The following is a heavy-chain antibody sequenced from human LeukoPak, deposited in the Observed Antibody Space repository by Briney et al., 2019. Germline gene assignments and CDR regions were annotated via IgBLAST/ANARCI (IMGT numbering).Heavy chain of an antibody. Sequence: GGSLRLPCAASGFTLSRYWVHWVRHAPGKGLVWVSRINTDGSYTSYADSVEGRFTISRDNAKNTLYLQMSRLRAEDTAVYYWARDKGGYDDYWGQGTLVTVSS. CDR3: ARDKGGYDDY. V-gene: IGHV3-74*01. CDR2: INTDGSYT. J-gene: IGHJ4*02. CDR1: GFTLSRYW. D-gene: IGHD5-12*01.